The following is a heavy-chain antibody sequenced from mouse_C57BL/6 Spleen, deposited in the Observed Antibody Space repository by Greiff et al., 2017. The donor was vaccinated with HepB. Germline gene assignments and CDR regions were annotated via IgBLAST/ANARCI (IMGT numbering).Heavy chain of an antibody. D-gene: IGHD3-2*02. J-gene: IGHJ2*01. Sequence: VQLQQSGPELVKPGASVKISCKASGYSFTGYYMNWVKQSPEKSLEWIGEINPSTGGTTYNQKFKAKATLTVDKSSSTAYMQLKSLTSEDSAVYYCARTAQGLDYWGQGTTLTVSS. CDR1: GYSFTGYY. CDR3: ARTAQGLDY. CDR2: INPSTGGT. V-gene: IGHV1-42*01.